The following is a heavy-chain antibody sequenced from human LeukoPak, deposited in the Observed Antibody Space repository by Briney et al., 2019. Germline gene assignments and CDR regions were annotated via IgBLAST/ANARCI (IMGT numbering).Heavy chain of an antibody. CDR3: AREDYYDSGSNDY. D-gene: IGHD3-22*01. V-gene: IGHV7-4-1*02. CDR2: INTNTGNP. CDR1: GGTFSSYA. J-gene: IGHJ4*02. Sequence: ASVKVSCKASGGTFSSYAISWVRQAPGQGLEWMGWINTNTGNPTYAQGFTGRFVFSMDTSVSTAYLQISSLKAEDTAVYYCAREDYYDSGSNDYWGQGTLVTVSS.